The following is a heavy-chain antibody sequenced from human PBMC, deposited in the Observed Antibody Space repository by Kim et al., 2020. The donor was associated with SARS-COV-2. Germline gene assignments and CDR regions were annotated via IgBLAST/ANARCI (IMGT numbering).Heavy chain of an antibody. D-gene: IGHD3-10*01. V-gene: IGHV3-21*01. J-gene: IGHJ4*02. CDR3: SRLTMVRGLIITGGY. Sequence: ADSVKGRFTISRDSAKNTLYLQMNSLRAEDTAMYYCSRLTMVRGLIITGGYWGKGTLVTVSS.